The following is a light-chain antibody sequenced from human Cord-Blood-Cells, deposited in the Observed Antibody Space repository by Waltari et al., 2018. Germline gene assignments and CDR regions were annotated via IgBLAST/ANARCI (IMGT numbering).Light chain of an antibody. CDR2: DVS. CDR3: SSYTSSSTLYV. J-gene: IGLJ1*01. CDR1: SSDVGGYNY. Sequence: QSALTQPASVSGSPGQSITISCTGTSSDVGGYNYVSWYQQHPGNAPKLMIYDVSNRPSGVSTRFSGSKSGNTASLTISGLQAEDEADYYCSSYTSSSTLYVFGTGTKVTVL. V-gene: IGLV2-14*01.